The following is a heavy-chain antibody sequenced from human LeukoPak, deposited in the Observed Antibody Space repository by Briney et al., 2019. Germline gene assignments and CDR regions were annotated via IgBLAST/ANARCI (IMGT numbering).Heavy chain of an antibody. Sequence: SETLSLTCTVSGGSISSYYWSWIRQPPGKGLEWIGEINHSGSTNYNPSLKSRVTISVDTSKNQFSLKLSSVTAADTAVYYCARRRSSSWYLDWGQGTLVTVSS. J-gene: IGHJ4*02. CDR3: ARRRSSSWYLD. CDR1: GGSISSYY. D-gene: IGHD6-13*01. V-gene: IGHV4-34*01. CDR2: INHSGST.